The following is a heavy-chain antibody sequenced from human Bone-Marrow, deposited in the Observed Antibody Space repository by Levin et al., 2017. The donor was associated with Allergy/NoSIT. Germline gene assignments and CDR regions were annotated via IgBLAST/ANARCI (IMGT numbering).Heavy chain of an antibody. CDR1: GYTFTDYY. CDR3: ARSLSGMWELLYYFDY. D-gene: IGHD4-23*01. J-gene: IGHJ4*02. V-gene: IGHV1-2*02. Sequence: GASVKVSCKASGYTFTDYYLHWVRQAPGQGLEWMGWISPHRGGSNYAQKFEGRITMNRDTSINTAYMELSRLRSDDTAVYYCARSLSGMWELLYYFDYWGQGTLVTVSS. CDR2: ISPHRGGS.